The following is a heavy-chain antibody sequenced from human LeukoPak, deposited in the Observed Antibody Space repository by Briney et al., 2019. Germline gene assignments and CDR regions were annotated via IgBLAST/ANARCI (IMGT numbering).Heavy chain of an antibody. CDR2: IYHSGST. V-gene: IGHV4-39*07. CDR1: GGSISSSSYY. Sequence: SETLSLTCTVSGGSISSSSYYWGWIRQPPGKGLEWIGSIYHSGSTYYNPSLKSRVTISVDTSKNQFSLKLSSVTAADTAVYYCARAKKQLVSYMDIWGKGTTVTVSS. D-gene: IGHD6-6*01. J-gene: IGHJ6*03. CDR3: ARAKKQLVSYMDI.